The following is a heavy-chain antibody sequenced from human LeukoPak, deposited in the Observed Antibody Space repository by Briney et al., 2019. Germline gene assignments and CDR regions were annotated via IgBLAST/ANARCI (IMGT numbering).Heavy chain of an antibody. Sequence: PGRSLSLSCAASGFTFSRYWMHWLRQAPGKGLVWVSRISTDGSTTTYADSVKGRFTISRDNGKNTLYLQMNSLIAEDTAVYYCASYLTSIPSGMDVWGQGTTVTVSS. CDR2: ISTDGSTT. D-gene: IGHD2/OR15-2a*01. CDR3: ASYLTSIPSGMDV. CDR1: GFTFSRYW. V-gene: IGHV3-74*01. J-gene: IGHJ6*02.